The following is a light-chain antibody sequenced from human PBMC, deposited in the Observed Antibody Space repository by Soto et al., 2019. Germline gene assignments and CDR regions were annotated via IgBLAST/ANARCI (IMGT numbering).Light chain of an antibody. J-gene: IGLJ1*01. CDR1: SSNIGAGYD. V-gene: IGLV1-40*01. Sequence: QSVLTQPPSVSGAPGQGVTISCTGSSSNIGAGYDVHWYQQLPGTAPKLLIYGNSNRPSGVPDRFSGSKSGTSASLAITGLQAEDEADYYCQSYDSSLRVFGTGTKLTVL. CDR3: QSYDSSLRV. CDR2: GNS.